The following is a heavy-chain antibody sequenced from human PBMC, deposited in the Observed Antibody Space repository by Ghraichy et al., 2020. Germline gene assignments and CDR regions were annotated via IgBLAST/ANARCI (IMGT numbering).Heavy chain of an antibody. CDR3: ARNPKSRWLQDYFDY. D-gene: IGHD5-24*01. J-gene: IGHJ4*02. V-gene: IGHV3-48*01. CDR1: GFTFSSYS. Sequence: GGSLRLSCAASGFTFSSYSMNWVRQAPGKGLEWVSYISSSSSTIYYADSVKGRFTISRDNAKNSLYLQMNSLRAEDTAVYYCARNPKSRWLQDYFDYWGQGTLVTVSS. CDR2: ISSSSSTI.